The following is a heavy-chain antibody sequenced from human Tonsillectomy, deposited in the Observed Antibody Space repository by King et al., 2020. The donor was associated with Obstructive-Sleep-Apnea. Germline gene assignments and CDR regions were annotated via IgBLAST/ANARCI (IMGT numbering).Heavy chain of an antibody. J-gene: IGHJ4*02. Sequence: VQLVESGGGVVQPGRSLRLSCAASGFTFSSYAMHWVRQAPGKGLEWVAVISYDGSNKYYADSVKGRFTISRDNSKNTLYLQMNSLRAEDTAVYYCARVQLVLPDYWGQGTLVTVSS. V-gene: IGHV3-30*04. CDR3: ARVQLVLPDY. CDR2: ISYDGSNK. D-gene: IGHD6-6*01. CDR1: GFTFSSYA.